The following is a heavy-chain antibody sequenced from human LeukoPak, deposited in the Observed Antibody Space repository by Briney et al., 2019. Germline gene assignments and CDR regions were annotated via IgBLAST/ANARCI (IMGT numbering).Heavy chain of an antibody. CDR3: AREVGSSGNWFDP. J-gene: IGHJ5*02. D-gene: IGHD3-22*01. V-gene: IGHV1-69*13. CDR2: IISIFGTT. CDR1: GGIFSSYG. Sequence: ASVKVSCKASGGIFSSYGINWVRQAPGQGLERIGGIISIFGTTNFAQKFQGRVTFTADVSTSTAYMELSSLKSEDTAVYYCAREVGSSGNWFDPRGQGTLVTVSS.